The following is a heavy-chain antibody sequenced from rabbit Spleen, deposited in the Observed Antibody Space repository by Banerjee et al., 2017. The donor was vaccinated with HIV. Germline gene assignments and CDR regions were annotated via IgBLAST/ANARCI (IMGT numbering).Heavy chain of an antibody. Sequence: QSVEESGGGLVKPGGTLTLNCKASGFSFSSGYVMSWVRQAPGKGLEWIASINSFTGRPVYAAWAKDRFTISKASWTTVTLQMTSLTAADTARYFCARDLAGAIGWNFNLWGPGTLVTVS. J-gene: IGHJ4*01. CDR1: GFSFSSGYV. CDR2: INSFTGRP. D-gene: IGHD4-1*01. V-gene: IGHV1S40*01. CDR3: ARDLAGAIGWNFNL.